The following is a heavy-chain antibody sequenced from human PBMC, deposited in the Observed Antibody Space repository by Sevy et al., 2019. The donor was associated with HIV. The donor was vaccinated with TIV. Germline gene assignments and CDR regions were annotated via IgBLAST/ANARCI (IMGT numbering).Heavy chain of an antibody. CDR3: ARVAVSYCTNDCYHRFDY. CDR1: GFSFSHYA. J-gene: IGHJ4*02. Sequence: GGSLRLSCAVSGFSFSHYAFHWVRQAPGKGLEWVSLISYDGTYKYYAYSVKGRFTISRDNSKNSLYLQMNSLSGNDTAVYYCARVAVSYCTNDCYHRFDYWGPGALVTVSS. D-gene: IGHD2-8*01. CDR2: ISYDGTYK. V-gene: IGHV3-30-3*01.